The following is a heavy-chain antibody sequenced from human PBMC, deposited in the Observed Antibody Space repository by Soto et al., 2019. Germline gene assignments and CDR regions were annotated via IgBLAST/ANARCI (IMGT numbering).Heavy chain of an antibody. V-gene: IGHV4-59*01. CDR2: IYYSGST. CDR3: ARDSVSGYYVDY. CDR1: GGSISSYY. D-gene: IGHD3-22*01. J-gene: IGHJ4*02. Sequence: SETLSLTCTVSGGSISSYYWSWVRQPPGKGLEWIGYIYYSGSTNYNPSLKSRVTISVDTSKNQFSLKLSSVTAADTAVYYCARDSVSGYYVDYWGQGTLVTVST.